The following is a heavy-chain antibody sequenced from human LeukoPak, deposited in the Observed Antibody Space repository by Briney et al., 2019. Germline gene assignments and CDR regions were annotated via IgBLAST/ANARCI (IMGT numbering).Heavy chain of an antibody. CDR3: ARNAHSFDSSGYYFHF. Sequence: PGGSLRLSCAASGFTLSEYGMHWVRQAPGKGLEWITFIRYDGYKKYYIDSVKGRFTTSRDNSKNTVSLQMSSLRVEDTAVYYCARNAHSFDSSGYYFHFWGQEPGSPSHQ. D-gene: IGHD3-22*01. CDR1: GFTLSEYG. J-gene: IGHJ4*01. CDR2: IRYDGYKK. V-gene: IGHV3-30*02.